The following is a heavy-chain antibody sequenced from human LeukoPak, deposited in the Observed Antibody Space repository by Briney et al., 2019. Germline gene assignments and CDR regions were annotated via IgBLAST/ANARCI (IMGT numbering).Heavy chain of an antibody. CDR3: ARDEIKYQLLPYRMDV. V-gene: IGHV1-18*04. CDR1: GYTFTSYG. CDR2: ISAYNGNT. J-gene: IGHJ6*04. Sequence: ASVKVSCKASGYTFTSYGISWVRQAPGQGLEWMGWISAYNGNTNYAQKLQGRVTMTTDTSTSTAYMELRSLRSDDTAVYYCARDEIKYQLLPYRMDVWGKGTTVTVSS. D-gene: IGHD2-2*01.